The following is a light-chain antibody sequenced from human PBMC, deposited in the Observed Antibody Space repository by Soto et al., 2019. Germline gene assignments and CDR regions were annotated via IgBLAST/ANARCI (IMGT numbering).Light chain of an antibody. CDR3: QTWGTGIRV. CDR1: SGHSSNS. Sequence: QPVLTQSPSVSASLGASVRLTCTLSSGHSSNSIAWHRQQPEKGPRYLMKINSDGSHNKGDGIPDRFSGSSSGAERYLTISSLQSDDEADYYCQTWGTGIRVFGGGTKLTVL. J-gene: IGLJ3*02. V-gene: IGLV4-69*01. CDR2: INSDGSH.